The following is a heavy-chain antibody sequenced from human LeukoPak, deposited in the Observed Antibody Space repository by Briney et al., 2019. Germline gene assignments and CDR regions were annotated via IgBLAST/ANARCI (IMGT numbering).Heavy chain of an antibody. Sequence: SETLSLTCTVSDGSISNYYWSWIRQPAGKALEWIGRIRTSGSTNYNPSLKSRVTISVDKSKNQSSLRLSSVTAADTAVYYCARVSNYYDSSGYYYIFDYWGQGTLVTVSS. CDR2: IRTSGST. CDR1: DGSISNYY. D-gene: IGHD3-22*01. J-gene: IGHJ4*02. CDR3: ARVSNYYDSSGYYYIFDY. V-gene: IGHV4-4*07.